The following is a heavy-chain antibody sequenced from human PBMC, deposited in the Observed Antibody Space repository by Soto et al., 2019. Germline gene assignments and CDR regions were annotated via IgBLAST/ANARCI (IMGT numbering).Heavy chain of an antibody. CDR1: GGSFSGYY. J-gene: IGHJ6*03. D-gene: IGHD2-2*01. CDR2: INHSGST. CDR3: ARARYQLRSHYYYMDV. V-gene: IGHV4-34*01. Sequence: QVQLQQWGAGLLKPSETLSLTCAVYGGSFSGYYWSWIRQPPGKGLEWIGEINHSGSTNYNPSLKSRVTISVDTSKNQFSLKLSSVTAADTAVYYCARARYQLRSHYYYMDVWGKGTTVTVSS.